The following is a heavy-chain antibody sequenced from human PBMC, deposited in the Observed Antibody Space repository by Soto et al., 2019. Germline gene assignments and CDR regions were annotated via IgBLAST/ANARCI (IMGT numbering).Heavy chain of an antibody. Sequence: QLQLQESGPGLVKPSETLSLTCTVSGGSIRSSSYYWGWIRQPPGKGLAWIGSIYYSGSTYYNPSLKSRVTISVDTSKNQFSLKLSFVTAADTAVYYCARHSRVTYYDFWSGYYLGAREEENYFDYWGQGTLVTVSS. D-gene: IGHD3-3*01. J-gene: IGHJ4*02. CDR1: GGSIRSSSYY. V-gene: IGHV4-39*01. CDR3: ARHSRVTYYDFWSGYYLGAREEENYFDY. CDR2: IYYSGST.